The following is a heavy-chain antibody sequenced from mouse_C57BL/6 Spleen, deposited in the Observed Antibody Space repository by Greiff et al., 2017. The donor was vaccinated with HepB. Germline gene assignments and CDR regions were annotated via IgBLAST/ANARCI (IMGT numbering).Heavy chain of an antibody. Sequence: QVQLQQPGAELVRPGSSVKLSCKASGYTFTSYWMHWVKQRPIQGLEWIGNIDPSDSETHYNQKFKDKATLTVDKSSSTAYMQLSSLTSEDSAVYYCAREGDGYDSFAYWGQGTLVTVSA. D-gene: IGHD2-2*01. V-gene: IGHV1-52*01. CDR3: AREGDGYDSFAY. CDR1: GYTFTSYW. CDR2: IDPSDSET. J-gene: IGHJ3*01.